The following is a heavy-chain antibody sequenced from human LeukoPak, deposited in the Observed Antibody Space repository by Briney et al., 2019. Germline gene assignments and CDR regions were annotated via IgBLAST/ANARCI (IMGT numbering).Heavy chain of an antibody. CDR1: GFTFSSYT. D-gene: IGHD5-12*01. J-gene: IGHJ4*02. CDR2: ISSSSSHI. V-gene: IGHV3-21*01. Sequence: GGSLRLSCAASGFTFSSYTMNWVRQAPGKGLEWVSSISSSSSHIYYADSVKGRFTISRDNAKNSLYLQMNSLRAEDTAVYYCARESKYSGYPFDYWGQGTLVTVSS. CDR3: ARESKYSGYPFDY.